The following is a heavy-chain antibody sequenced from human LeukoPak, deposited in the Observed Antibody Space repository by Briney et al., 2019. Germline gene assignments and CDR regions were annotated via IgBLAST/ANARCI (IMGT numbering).Heavy chain of an antibody. CDR3: ARSLRRYYDSSGYPPPVAFDI. V-gene: IGHV1-3*01. CDR1: GYTFTSYA. D-gene: IGHD3-22*01. CDR2: INAGNGNT. Sequence: ASVKVSCKASGYTFTSYAMHWVRQAPGQRLEWMGWINAGNGNTKYSQKFQGRVTITRDTSASTAYMELSSLRSEDTAVYYCARSLRRYYDSSGYPPPVAFDIWGQGTMVTVSS. J-gene: IGHJ3*02.